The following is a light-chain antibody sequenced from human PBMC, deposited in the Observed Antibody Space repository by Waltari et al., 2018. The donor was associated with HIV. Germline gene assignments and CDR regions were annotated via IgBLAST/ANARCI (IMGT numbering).Light chain of an antibody. CDR2: RNE. CDR1: SSNIGSQY. Sequence: QTVLTQPPLASATPGTCVTISCSASSSNIGSQYVYWYEQHPGPARKFSISRNEQRPSGVPDRFSGSKSGTSASLAISGLRSEDEADYYCAAWDDSLSVVFGGGTKLTVL. J-gene: IGLJ2*01. CDR3: AAWDDSLSVV. V-gene: IGLV1-47*01.